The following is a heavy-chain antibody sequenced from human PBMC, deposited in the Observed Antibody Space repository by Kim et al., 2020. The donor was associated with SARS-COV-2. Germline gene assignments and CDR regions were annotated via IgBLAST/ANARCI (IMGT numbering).Heavy chain of an antibody. J-gene: IGHJ3*02. D-gene: IGHD6-13*01. CDR1: GFTFDDYA. Sequence: GGSLRLSCAASGFTFDDYAMHWVRQAPGKGLEWVSLISGDGGSTYYADSVKGRFTISRDNSKNSLYLQMNSLRTEDTALYYCAKERGSSCHFCDHDAFDIWGQGTMVTVSS. CDR3: AKERGSSCHFCDHDAFDI. CDR2: ISGDGGST. V-gene: IGHV3-43*02.